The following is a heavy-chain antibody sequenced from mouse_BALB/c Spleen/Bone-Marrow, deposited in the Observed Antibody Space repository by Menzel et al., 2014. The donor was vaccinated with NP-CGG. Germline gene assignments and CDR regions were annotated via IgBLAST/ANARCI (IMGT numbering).Heavy chain of an antibody. CDR2: ISSGSSPT. D-gene: IGHD4-1*01. Sequence: EVNLVESGGGSVQPGGSRKLSCAASGFTFSSFGMHWVRQAPEKGLEWVAYISSGSSPTFYADTVKGRFTISRDNPKNTLFLQMTSLRSEDTAMYYCTRGGNWEDFDYWGQGTTLTVSS. CDR3: TRGGNWEDFDY. CDR1: GFTFSSFG. V-gene: IGHV5-17*02. J-gene: IGHJ2*01.